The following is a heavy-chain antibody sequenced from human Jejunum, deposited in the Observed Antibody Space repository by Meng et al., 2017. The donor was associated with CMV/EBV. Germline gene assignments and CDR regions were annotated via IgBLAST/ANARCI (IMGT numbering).Heavy chain of an antibody. V-gene: IGHV7-4-1*02. CDR1: GSTLHTLA. D-gene: IGHD2-15*01. J-gene: IGHJ4*02. CDR2: INPNPGTP. Sequence: GSTLHTLAMTWVRQAPGPWLEWMGWINPNPGTPTYAQASTGRFVFSVDTSVSTAYLQISSLKPEDSAVYYCVRGLGLCSSGSCSFDSWGQGALVTVSS. CDR3: VRGLGLCSSGSCSFDS.